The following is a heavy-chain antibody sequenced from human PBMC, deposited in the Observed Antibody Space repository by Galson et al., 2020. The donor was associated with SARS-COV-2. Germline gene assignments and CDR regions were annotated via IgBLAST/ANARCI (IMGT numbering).Heavy chain of an antibody. V-gene: IGHV1-2*02. CDR1: GYTFTGYH. CDR3: TREIEYSLYFGY. CDR2: IKPASGGT. J-gene: IGHJ4*02. Sequence: ASVKVSCKASGYTFTGYHIHWVRQAPGQGLEWMGWIKPASGGTKYSQKFQGRLTLTRDSSIGTAYMELSRLTSDDTAVYYCTREIEYSLYFGYWGQGTLVTVSS. D-gene: IGHD3-3*01.